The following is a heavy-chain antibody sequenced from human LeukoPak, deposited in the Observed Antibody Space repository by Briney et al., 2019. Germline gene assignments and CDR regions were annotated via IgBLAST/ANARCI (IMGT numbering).Heavy chain of an antibody. CDR1: GFTFSNTW. Sequence: PGGSLRLSCAASGFTFSNTWMNWVRQAPGQGLEWVGRIKRIIDGGTTDYAAPVKGRFTVSRDDSINTLYLQMNSLKTEDTAVYYCTTDPYLRNDYGDYEDFGYWGQGTLVTVSS. CDR2: IKRIIDGGTT. V-gene: IGHV3-15*01. J-gene: IGHJ4*02. CDR3: TTDPYLRNDYGDYEDFGY. D-gene: IGHD4-17*01.